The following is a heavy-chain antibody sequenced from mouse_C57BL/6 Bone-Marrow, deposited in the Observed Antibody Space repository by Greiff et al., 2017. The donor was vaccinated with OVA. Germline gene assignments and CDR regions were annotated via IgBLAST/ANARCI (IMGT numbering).Heavy chain of an antibody. Sequence: EVHLVESGGGLVQPGGSLSLSCAASGFTFTAYYMSWVRQPPGKALEWLGFIRNKANGYTTEYSASVKGRFTISRDNSQSILYLQMNALRAEDSATYYCARYSLYGNYDSWYFDVWGTGTTVTVSS. V-gene: IGHV7-3*01. D-gene: IGHD2-1*01. CDR1: GFTFTAYY. J-gene: IGHJ1*03. CDR3: ARYSLYGNYDSWYFDV. CDR2: IRNKANGYTT.